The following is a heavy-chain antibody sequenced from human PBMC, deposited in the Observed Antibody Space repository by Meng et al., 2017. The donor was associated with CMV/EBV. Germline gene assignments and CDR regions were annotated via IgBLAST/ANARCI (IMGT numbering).Heavy chain of an antibody. J-gene: IGHJ4*02. CDR1: GCAISIGDYY. CDR2: IHYRGST. CDR3: ARVMGPNRTPYYFDY. V-gene: IGHV4-30-4*08. D-gene: IGHD1-14*01. Sequence: SCPGLVKPSKHLCLACNVAGCAISIGDYYWCWIRQPPGKGLEWIGYIHYRGSTYYNPSLKSRLTISVDTSKNQFSLKLSSVTAADTAVYYCARVMGPNRTPYYFDYWGQGTLVTVSS.